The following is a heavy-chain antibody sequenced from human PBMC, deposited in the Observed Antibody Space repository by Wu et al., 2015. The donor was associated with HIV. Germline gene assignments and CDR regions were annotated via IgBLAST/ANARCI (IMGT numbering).Heavy chain of an antibody. CDR1: GGTFSSYA. D-gene: IGHD3-22*01. J-gene: IGHJ4*02. CDR2: IIPIFGTA. V-gene: IGHV1-69*12. Sequence: QVQLVQSGAEVKKPGSSVKVSCKASGGTFSSYAISWVRQAPGQGLEWMGGIIPIFGTANYAQKFQGRVTITADESTSTAYMELSSLRSEDTAVYYCARGPTQFYDSSGFYYFDYWGQGTLGHRLL. CDR3: ARGPTQFYDSSGFYYFDY.